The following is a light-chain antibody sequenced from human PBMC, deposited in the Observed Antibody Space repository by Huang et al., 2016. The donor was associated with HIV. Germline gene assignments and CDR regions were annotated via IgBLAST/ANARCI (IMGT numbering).Light chain of an antibody. V-gene: IGKV1-39*01. CDR2: AAS. CDR1: QNINSY. Sequence: DFQMTQSPSSLSASVGDRVTITCRASQNINSYLNWYQQKPGKAPKLLINAASSLQSGVPSRFSGSGYGTDFTLTISSLQPEDFTSYYCQQSYNIPFTFGGGTKVEIK. J-gene: IGKJ4*01. CDR3: QQSYNIPFT.